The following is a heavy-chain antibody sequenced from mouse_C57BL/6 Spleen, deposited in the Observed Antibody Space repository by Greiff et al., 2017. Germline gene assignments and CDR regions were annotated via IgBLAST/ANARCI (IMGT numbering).Heavy chain of an antibody. Sequence: EVQLQQSGPELVKPGASVKIPCKASGYTFTDYNMDWVKQSHGKSLEWIGDINPNNGGTIYNQKFKGKATLTVDKSSSTAYMELRSLTSEDTAVYYCARKRWLLRYFDVWGTGTTVTVSS. CDR2: INPNNGGT. D-gene: IGHD2-3*01. J-gene: IGHJ1*03. CDR3: ARKRWLLRYFDV. CDR1: GYTFTDYN. V-gene: IGHV1-18*01.